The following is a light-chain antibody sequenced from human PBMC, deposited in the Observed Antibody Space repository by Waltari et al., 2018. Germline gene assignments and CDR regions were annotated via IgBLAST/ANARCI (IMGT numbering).Light chain of an antibody. CDR1: DIGDKS. CDR3: QVWDSTSDRPV. V-gene: IGLV3-21*04. CDR2: YDG. Sequence: SYVLTQPPSVSVAPGQTARLPCGGSDIGDKSTHWYKQTPGRAPLLVIYYDGARASGIPERFAGSSSANTATLTIDRVEDGDEADYYCQVWDSTSDRPVFGGGTRLTVL. J-gene: IGLJ3*02.